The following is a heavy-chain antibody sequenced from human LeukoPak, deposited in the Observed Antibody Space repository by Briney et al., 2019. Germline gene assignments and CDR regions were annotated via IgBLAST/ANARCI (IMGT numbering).Heavy chain of an antibody. CDR3: ARSRVHGSGSYYSPGDY. J-gene: IGHJ4*02. CDR2: IIPIFGTA. Sequence: GASVKVSCKASGGTFSSYAISWVRQAPGQGLEWMGGIIPIFGTANYAQKFQGRVTITADESTSTAYMELSSLRAEDTAVYYCARSRVHGSGSYYSPGDYWGQGTLVTVSS. CDR1: GGTFSSYA. D-gene: IGHD3-10*01. V-gene: IGHV1-69*13.